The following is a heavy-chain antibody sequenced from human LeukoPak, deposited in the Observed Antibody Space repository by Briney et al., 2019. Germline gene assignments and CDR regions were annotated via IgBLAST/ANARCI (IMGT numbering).Heavy chain of an antibody. D-gene: IGHD3-10*01. J-gene: IGHJ1*01. CDR1: GFIFSSYW. Sequence: GGSLRLSCAASGFIFSSYWMHWVRHAPGKGLAWVSRINTDGSSTSYADSVKGRFTISRDNAKNTLYLQMNSLRAEDTAVYYCARVSYGSGSYFASAEYFQHWGQGTLVTVSS. CDR3: ARVSYGSGSYFASAEYFQH. V-gene: IGHV3-74*01. CDR2: INTDGSST.